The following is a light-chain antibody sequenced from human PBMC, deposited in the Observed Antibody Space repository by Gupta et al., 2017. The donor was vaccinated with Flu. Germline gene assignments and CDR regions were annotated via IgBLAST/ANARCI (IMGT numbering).Light chain of an antibody. CDR2: VNSDGSH. CDR3: QTWGTGFLV. J-gene: IGLJ3*02. V-gene: IGLV4-69*01. CDR1: RGHSSYA. Sequence: QLVLTQSPSASASLGASVTLTCPPRRGHSSYANAWHQHQPEKGPRYLMKVNSDGSHSKGDGIPDRFSGSSSGAERYLTISSLQSEDEADYYCQTWGTGFLVFGGGTKLTVL.